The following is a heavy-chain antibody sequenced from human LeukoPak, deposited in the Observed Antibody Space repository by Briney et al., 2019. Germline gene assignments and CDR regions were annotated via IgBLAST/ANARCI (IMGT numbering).Heavy chain of an antibody. J-gene: IGHJ4*02. Sequence: GGSLRLSCAASGFTFSSYWMHWVRQAPGEGLVWVSRINTDGTTTTCADSVKGRFTISRDNPKNTLYLQMNSLRAEDTAVYYCARDPWGYRAGVMDLWGQGTLLTVSS. V-gene: IGHV3-74*01. CDR2: INTDGTTT. CDR3: ARDPWGYRAGVMDL. D-gene: IGHD5-18*01. CDR1: GFTFSSYW.